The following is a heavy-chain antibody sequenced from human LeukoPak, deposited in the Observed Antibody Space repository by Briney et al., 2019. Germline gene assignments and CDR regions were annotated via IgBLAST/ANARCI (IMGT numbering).Heavy chain of an antibody. CDR3: ARTRGKDFDY. V-gene: IGHV1-2*02. J-gene: IGHJ4*02. D-gene: IGHD3-10*01. CDR2: INPNSGGT. CDR1: GYTFTGYY. Sequence: RASVKVSCKASGYTFTGYYMHWVRQAPGQGLEWMGWINPNSGGTNYAQKFQGRVTMTRDTSISTAYMELSRLRSADTAVYYCARTRGKDFDYWGQGTLVTVSS.